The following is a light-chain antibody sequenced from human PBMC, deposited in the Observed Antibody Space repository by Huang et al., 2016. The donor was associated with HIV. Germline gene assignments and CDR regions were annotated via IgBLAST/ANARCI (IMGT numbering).Light chain of an antibody. CDR1: QGVRSN. CDR2: VES. V-gene: IGKV3-15*01. Sequence: EIVMTQSPATLSVSPGERATLSCRASQGVRSNLAWYQQKPGQAPGLLIYVESTRATVIPARFSGSGSGTEFTLTISSLQSEDFAVYYCQQYNNWPPLFTFGPGTKVDIK. CDR3: QQYNNWPPLFT. J-gene: IGKJ3*01.